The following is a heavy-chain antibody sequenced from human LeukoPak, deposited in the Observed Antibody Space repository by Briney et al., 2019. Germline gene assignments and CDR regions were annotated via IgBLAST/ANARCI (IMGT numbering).Heavy chain of an antibody. J-gene: IGHJ4*02. CDR3: ARAPEPGTTGTGDY. CDR2: IIPIFGTA. D-gene: IGHD1-1*01. Sequence: ASVKVSCKASGGTFSSYAISWVRQAPGQGLEWMGGIIPIFGTANYAQKFQGRVTITADESTSTAYMELSSLRSEDTAVYYCARAPEPGTTGTGDYWGQGTLVTVSS. CDR1: GGTFSSYA. V-gene: IGHV1-69*13.